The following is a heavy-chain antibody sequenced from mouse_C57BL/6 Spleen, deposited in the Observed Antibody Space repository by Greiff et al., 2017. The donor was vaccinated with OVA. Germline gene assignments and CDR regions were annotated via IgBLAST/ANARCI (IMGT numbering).Heavy chain of an antibody. Sequence: QVQLKQSGAELVRPGASVTLSCKASGYTFTDYEMHWVKQTPVHGLEWIGAIDPETGGTAYNQKFKGQAILTADKSSSAAYMELRSLASEDSAVYYCKSYDYGEAWFAYWGQGTLVTVSA. J-gene: IGHJ3*01. CDR3: KSYDYGEAWFAY. V-gene: IGHV1-15*01. D-gene: IGHD2-4*01. CDR1: GYTFTDYE. CDR2: IDPETGGT.